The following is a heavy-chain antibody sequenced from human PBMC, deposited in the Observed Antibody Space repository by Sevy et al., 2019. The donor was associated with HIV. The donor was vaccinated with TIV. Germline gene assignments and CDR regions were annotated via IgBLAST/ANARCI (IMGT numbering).Heavy chain of an antibody. D-gene: IGHD6-6*01. Sequence: GGSLRLSCAASGFTFSSYGMHWVRQAPGKGLEWVAVIWYDGSNKYYADSVKGRFTISRDNSKNTLYLQMNSLRAGDTAVYYCARPGGSSSAFDYWGQGTLVTVSS. J-gene: IGHJ4*02. V-gene: IGHV3-33*08. CDR3: ARPGGSSSAFDY. CDR1: GFTFSSYG. CDR2: IWYDGSNK.